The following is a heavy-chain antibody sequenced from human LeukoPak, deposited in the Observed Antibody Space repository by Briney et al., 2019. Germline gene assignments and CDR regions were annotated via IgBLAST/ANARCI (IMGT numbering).Heavy chain of an antibody. J-gene: IGHJ2*01. CDR3: TRRFDL. CDR2: IWYDGSNK. CDR1: GFTFSSYG. V-gene: IGHV3-33*03. Sequence: GGSLRLSCAASGFTFSSYGMHWVRQAPGKGLEWVAVIWYDGSNKYYADSVKGRFSISRDIPKNSLNLQMNSLRAEDTALYYCTRRFDLWGRGTLVTVSS.